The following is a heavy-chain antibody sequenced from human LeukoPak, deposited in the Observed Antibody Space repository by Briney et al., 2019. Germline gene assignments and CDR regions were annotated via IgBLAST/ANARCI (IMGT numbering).Heavy chain of an antibody. J-gene: IGHJ4*02. Sequence: SETLSLTCTVSGGSISSGRYDWSWIRQHPGKGLEWIGYIYYSGSTYYNPSLKSRVIISIDTSKNQFSLKLNSVIAADTAVYYCARDARGSGSYPYFEYWGQGTLVTVSS. CDR3: ARDARGSGSYPYFEY. CDR1: GGSISSGRYD. CDR2: IYYSGST. D-gene: IGHD3-10*01. V-gene: IGHV4-31*03.